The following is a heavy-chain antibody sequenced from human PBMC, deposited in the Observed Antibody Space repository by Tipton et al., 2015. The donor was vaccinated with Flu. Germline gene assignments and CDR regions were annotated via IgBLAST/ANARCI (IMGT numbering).Heavy chain of an antibody. V-gene: IGHV1-2*04. D-gene: IGHD5-24*01. CDR2: INPNSGGT. CDR3: ARHVATNAFDI. Sequence: QSGPEVKKPGASVKVSCKASGYTFTGYYMHWVRQAPGQGLESMGWINPNSGGTNYAQKFQGWVTMTRDTSISTAYMELSRLRSGDTAVYYCARHVATNAFDIWGQGTMVTVSS. CDR1: GYTFTGYY. J-gene: IGHJ3*02.